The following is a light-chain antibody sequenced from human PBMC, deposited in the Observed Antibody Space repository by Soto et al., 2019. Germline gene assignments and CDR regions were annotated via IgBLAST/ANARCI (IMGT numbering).Light chain of an antibody. J-gene: IGKJ5*01. CDR2: AAS. V-gene: IGKV1-39*01. CDR3: QQSYSTSN. Sequence: IQMTQSPSSLSASVGDRVTITCRASQSISSYLNWYRQKPGKAPKLLIYAASSLQSGVPSRFSGSGSGADFTLTISSLQPEDFATYYCQQSYSTSNFGQGTRLEIK. CDR1: QSISSY.